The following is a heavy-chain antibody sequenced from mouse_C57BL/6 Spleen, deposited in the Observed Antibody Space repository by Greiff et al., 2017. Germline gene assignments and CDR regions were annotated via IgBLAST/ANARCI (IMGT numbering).Heavy chain of an antibody. Sequence: QVQLQQPGAELVMPGASVKLSCKASGYTFTSYWMHWVKQRPGQGLEWIGEIDPSDSYTNYNQKFKGKSTLTVDKSSSTAYMQLSSLTSEDSAVYYCAGWGNYYAMDYWGQGTSVTVSS. J-gene: IGHJ4*01. CDR2: IDPSDSYT. CDR3: AGWGNYYAMDY. V-gene: IGHV1-69*01. D-gene: IGHD2-3*01. CDR1: GYTFTSYW.